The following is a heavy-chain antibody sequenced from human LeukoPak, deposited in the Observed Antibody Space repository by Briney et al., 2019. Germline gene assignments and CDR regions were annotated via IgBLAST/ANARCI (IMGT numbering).Heavy chain of an antibody. CDR2: IYTYNGNT. Sequence: ASAKVSCKASGYTFTSYDINWVRQAPGQRLEWMGWIYTYNGNTNYAQRLQDRVTMTTDTSTSTAYMELRSLRSDDTAVYYCARSRYGGPLGYFDLWGRGTLVTVSS. CDR1: GYTFTSYD. CDR3: ARSRYGGPLGYFDL. D-gene: IGHD4-23*01. J-gene: IGHJ2*01. V-gene: IGHV1-18*01.